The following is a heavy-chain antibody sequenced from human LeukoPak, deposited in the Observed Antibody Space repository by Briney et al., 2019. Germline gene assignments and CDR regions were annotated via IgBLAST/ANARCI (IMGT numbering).Heavy chain of an antibody. CDR3: ARRTSHPVGAVDY. Sequence: PSETLSLTCSVSGASINSNDYYWDWTRQPPGKGLAWIGALSYSGNTYYNPSLKSRVTISVDTSKNQFSLRLKSVIAADTALYFCARRTSHPVGAVDYWGQGTLVTVAS. CDR2: LSYSGNT. J-gene: IGHJ4*02. CDR1: GASINSNDYY. V-gene: IGHV4-39*01.